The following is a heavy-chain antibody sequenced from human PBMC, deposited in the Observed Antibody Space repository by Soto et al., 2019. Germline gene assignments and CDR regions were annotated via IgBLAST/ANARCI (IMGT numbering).Heavy chain of an antibody. Sequence: QITLKESGPTLVKPTQTLTLTCTFSGFSFTTDGMGVGWIRQPPGKALEWLALIYWDDDKRYSPSLKSRLTITKDASRNQVVLTLTNMDPADTATYYCAHHYLAASGTRYYFDYWGQGNLVTVSS. CDR1: GFSFTTDGMG. J-gene: IGHJ4*02. D-gene: IGHD6-13*01. CDR3: AHHYLAASGTRYYFDY. CDR2: IYWDDDK. V-gene: IGHV2-5*02.